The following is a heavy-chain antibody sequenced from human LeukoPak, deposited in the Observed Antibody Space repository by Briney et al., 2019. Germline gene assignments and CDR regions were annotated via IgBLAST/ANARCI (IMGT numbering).Heavy chain of an antibody. Sequence: SETLSLTCAVYGGSFSGYSWTWIRQPPGKGLEWIGEFNHSGSTNYNPSLKSRVTISVDTSKNQFSLKLTSVTAADTAVYYCATAPEYNWFDPWGQGTLVTVSS. D-gene: IGHD1-14*01. J-gene: IGHJ5*02. CDR3: ATAPEYNWFDP. CDR2: FNHSGST. V-gene: IGHV4-34*01. CDR1: GGSFSGYS.